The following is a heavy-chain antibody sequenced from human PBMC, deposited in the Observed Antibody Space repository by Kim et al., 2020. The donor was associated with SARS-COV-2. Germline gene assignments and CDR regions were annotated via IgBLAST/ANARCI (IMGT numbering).Heavy chain of an antibody. CDR1: GFTFSSYA. V-gene: IGHV3-30*04. CDR3: ARDLRGTMVRGVG. D-gene: IGHD3-10*01. J-gene: IGHJ4*02. Sequence: GGSLRLSCAASGFTFSSYAMHWVRQAPGKGLEWVAVISYDGSNKYYADSGKGRFTISRDNSKNTLYLQMNSLRAEDTAVYYCARDLRGTMVRGVGWGQGTLVTVSS. CDR2: ISYDGSNK.